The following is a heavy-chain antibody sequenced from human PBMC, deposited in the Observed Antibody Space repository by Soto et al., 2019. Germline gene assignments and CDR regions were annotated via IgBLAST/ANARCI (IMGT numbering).Heavy chain of an antibody. D-gene: IGHD1-26*01. CDR3: TRDVGGGDFDI. V-gene: IGHV3-7*01. J-gene: IGHJ3*02. CDR1: AFSFSNFW. Sequence: EVQLVESGGGLVQPGGSLRLSCAASAFSFSNFWMAWVRQTPGKGPEWVATIKDDGSEKYYVDSLKGRFTVSRDNAENSLYMQMNSLRVEDTAIYYCTRDVGGGDFDIWGQGTMVIVSS. CDR2: IKDDGSEK.